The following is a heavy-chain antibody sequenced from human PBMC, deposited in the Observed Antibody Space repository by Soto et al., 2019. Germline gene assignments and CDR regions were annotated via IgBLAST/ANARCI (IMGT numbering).Heavy chain of an antibody. V-gene: IGHV3-72*01. D-gene: IGHD4-17*01. J-gene: IGHJ4*02. CDR1: GFTFSDHY. CDR3: ARATTVTDY. Sequence: EVQLVESGGGLVQPGGSLRLSCAASGFTFSDHYMDWVRQAPGKGLEWVGRTRNKANSHTTEYAASVKGRFTISRDDSQNSLYLQMNSLKIEDTALYYCARATTVTDYWGQGTLVTVSS. CDR2: TRNKANSHTT.